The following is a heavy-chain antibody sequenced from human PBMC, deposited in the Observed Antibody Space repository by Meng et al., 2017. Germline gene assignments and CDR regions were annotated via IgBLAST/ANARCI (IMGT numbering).Heavy chain of an antibody. CDR2: INHSGST. D-gene: IGHD6-6*01. Sequence: QVQLQQWGGGLLKPSETLLLTCAVYGGSFSGYYWSWICQPPGKGLEWIGEINHSGSTNYNPSLKSRVTISVDTSKNQFSLKLSSVTAADTAVYYCARRGIAARPFYYWGQGTLVTVSS. CDR1: GGSFSGYY. J-gene: IGHJ4*02. V-gene: IGHV4-34*01. CDR3: ARRGIAARPFYY.